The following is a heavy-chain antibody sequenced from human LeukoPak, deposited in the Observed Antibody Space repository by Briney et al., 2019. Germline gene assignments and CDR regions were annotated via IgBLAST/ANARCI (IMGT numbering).Heavy chain of an antibody. V-gene: IGHV3-53*01. D-gene: IGHD1-1*01. CDR1: GFTVSSNY. J-gene: IGHJ5*02. Sequence: GGSLRLSCAASGFTVSSNYMSWVRQAPGKGLEWVSVIYSGVSTYYADSVKGRFTISRDNSKNTLYLQMNSLRAEDTAVYYCAKKGERTTGKLTWFDPWGQGTLVTVSS. CDR3: AKKGERTTGKLTWFDP. CDR2: IYSGVST.